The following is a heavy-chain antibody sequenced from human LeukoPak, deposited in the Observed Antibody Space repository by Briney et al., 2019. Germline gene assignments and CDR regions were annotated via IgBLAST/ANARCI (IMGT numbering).Heavy chain of an antibody. V-gene: IGHV1-2*02. CDR1: GYTFTAYY. CDR2: ISPSNGAT. D-gene: IGHD1-7*01. Sequence: ASVKVSCKASGYTFTAYYMHWVRQAPGHGLEWMGWISPSNGATKYAQKFQGRVTLTTDTSISTAYMELSRLTSDDTAVFYCVEENFRFDYWGQGTLVTVSS. CDR3: VEENFRFDY. J-gene: IGHJ4*02.